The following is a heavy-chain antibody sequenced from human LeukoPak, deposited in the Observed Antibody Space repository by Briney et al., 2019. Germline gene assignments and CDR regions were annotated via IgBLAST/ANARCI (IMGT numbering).Heavy chain of an antibody. CDR3: ARVRYRLAETYIDY. V-gene: IGHV1-2*02. J-gene: IGHJ4*02. CDR1: GYTFTGYC. Sequence: ASVKVSCKASGYTFTGYCMHWVRQAPGQGLEWMGWINPNSGDTNYAQKFRGRVTMTRDTSISTAYMELSRLRSDDTAVYYCARVRYRLAETYIDYWGQGTLVTVSS. D-gene: IGHD3-16*01. CDR2: INPNSGDT.